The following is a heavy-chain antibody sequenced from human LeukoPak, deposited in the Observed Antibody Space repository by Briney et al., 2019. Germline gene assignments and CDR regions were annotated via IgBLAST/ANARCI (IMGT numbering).Heavy chain of an antibody. D-gene: IGHD1-14*01. CDR2: ISSSSSTI. J-gene: IGHJ6*02. V-gene: IGHV3-48*04. CDR3: ARGRTLGGMDV. CDR1: GFTFSSYS. Sequence: GGSLRLSCAASGFTFSSYSMNWVRQAPGKGLEWVSYISSSSSTIYYADSVKGRFTISRDNAKNSLYLQMNSLRAEDTAVYYCARGRTLGGMDVWGQGTTVTVSS.